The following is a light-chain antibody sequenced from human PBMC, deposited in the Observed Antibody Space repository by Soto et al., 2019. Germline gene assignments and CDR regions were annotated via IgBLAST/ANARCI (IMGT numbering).Light chain of an antibody. CDR2: NAS. CDR3: QQYNSYPLT. Sequence: DIQMTQSPSTLSASVGDRVTITCRARQSISNWLAWYQQKPGKAPKLLIYNASSIESGVPSRFSCSGSGTEXXLTIXSLQPDDFATYFCQQYNSYPLTFGGGTKVEIK. J-gene: IGKJ4*01. V-gene: IGKV1-5*03. CDR1: QSISNW.